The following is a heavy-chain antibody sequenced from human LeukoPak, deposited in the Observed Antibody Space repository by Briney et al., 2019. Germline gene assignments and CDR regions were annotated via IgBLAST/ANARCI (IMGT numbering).Heavy chain of an antibody. V-gene: IGHV6-1*01. Sequence: SQTLSLTCAISGDSVSSNSAAWNWIRQSPSRGLEWLGRTYYRSKWYNDYAVSVKSRITINPDTSKNQFSLQLNSVTPEDTAVYYCVREWADGSPLSHFLDYWGQGTLVTVSS. CDR1: GDSVSSNSAA. CDR3: VREWADGSPLSHFLDY. D-gene: IGHD2/OR15-2a*01. J-gene: IGHJ4*02. CDR2: TYYRSKWYN.